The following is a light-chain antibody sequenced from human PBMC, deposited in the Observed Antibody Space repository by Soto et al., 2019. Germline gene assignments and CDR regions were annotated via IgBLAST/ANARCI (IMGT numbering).Light chain of an antibody. Sequence: MQMPSSPSSLSSAVGEIVTSTCPAHASISNYLVWQQQKPGKAHKLLIYAASTFQSGVPSRFSGSGSGADFTLTISSLQPEDVATYYCQNDNGGPWTFGQGTKVESK. CDR1: ASISNY. V-gene: IGKV1-27*01. CDR3: QNDNGGPWT. J-gene: IGKJ1*01. CDR2: AAS.